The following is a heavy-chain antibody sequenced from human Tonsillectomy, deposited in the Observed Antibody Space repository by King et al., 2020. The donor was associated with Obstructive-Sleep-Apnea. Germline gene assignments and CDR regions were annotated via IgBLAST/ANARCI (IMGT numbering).Heavy chain of an antibody. CDR2: IYHSGST. CDR1: GGSISSSTYW. V-gene: IGHV4-4*02. CDR3: LKFRRTTARGFDY. Sequence: VQLQESGPGLVKPSGTLSLTCGVSGGSISSSTYWWTWVRQPPGKGLEWIGEIYHSGSTNYNPSLKSRITISVDRSKNQFSLRLNSVTAADTAVYYCLKFRRTTARGFDYWGQGTLVTVSS. J-gene: IGHJ4*02. D-gene: IGHD4-17*01.